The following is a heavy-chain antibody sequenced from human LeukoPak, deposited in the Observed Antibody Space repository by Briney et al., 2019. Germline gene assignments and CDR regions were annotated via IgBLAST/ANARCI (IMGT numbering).Heavy chain of an antibody. CDR3: ARGRYGSGYFDY. CDR1: GFTFSNYE. Sequence: GSLRLSCAASGFTFSNYEMHWVRQAPGKGLEWVGSIYHSGSTYYNPSLKSRVTISVDTSKNQFSLKLSSVTAADTAVYYCARGRYGSGYFDYWGQGTLVTVSS. CDR2: IYHSGST. D-gene: IGHD3-10*01. J-gene: IGHJ4*02. V-gene: IGHV4-38-2*01.